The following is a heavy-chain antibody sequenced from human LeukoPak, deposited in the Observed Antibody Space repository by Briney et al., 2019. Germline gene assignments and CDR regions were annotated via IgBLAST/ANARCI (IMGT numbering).Heavy chain of an antibody. Sequence: GGSLRLSCAASGFTFSSYAMHWVRQAPGKGLEWVAVISYDGSNKYYADSVKGRFTISRDNSKNTLYLQMNSLRAEDTAVYYCARDSGYYYASSGYGDYWGQGTLVTVSS. J-gene: IGHJ4*02. CDR3: ARDSGYYYASSGYGDY. CDR1: GFTFSSYA. D-gene: IGHD3-22*01. CDR2: ISYDGSNK. V-gene: IGHV3-30-3*01.